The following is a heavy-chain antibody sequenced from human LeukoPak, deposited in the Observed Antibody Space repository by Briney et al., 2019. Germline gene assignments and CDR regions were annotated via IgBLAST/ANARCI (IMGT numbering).Heavy chain of an antibody. CDR3: AKPSRSSSNEY. CDR2: IKPDGSEE. D-gene: IGHD6-13*01. V-gene: IGHV3-7*05. CDR1: GFTFSTYW. Sequence: PGGSLRLSCAASGFTFSTYWMTWARQAPGKGLEWVATIKPDGSEEYYVDSVKGQFTISRDNAKNSLYLQMNSLRAEDTAVYYCAKPSRSSSNEYWGQGTLVTVSS. J-gene: IGHJ4*02.